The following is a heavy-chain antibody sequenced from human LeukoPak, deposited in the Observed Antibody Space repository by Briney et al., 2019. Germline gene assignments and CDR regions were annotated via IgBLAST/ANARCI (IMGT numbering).Heavy chain of an antibody. CDR3: ARTVRGIVMPQNAFDI. J-gene: IGHJ3*02. Sequence: GGSLRLSCAASGFTFSNYWMSWVRQAPGKGLEWVANIKEDGSEKNYVNSVKGRFTISRDNARNSLYLHMDSLRAEDTAVYYCARTVRGIVMPQNAFDIWGQGTGVTVSS. CDR1: GFTFSNYW. V-gene: IGHV3-7*01. D-gene: IGHD3-22*01. CDR2: IKEDGSEK.